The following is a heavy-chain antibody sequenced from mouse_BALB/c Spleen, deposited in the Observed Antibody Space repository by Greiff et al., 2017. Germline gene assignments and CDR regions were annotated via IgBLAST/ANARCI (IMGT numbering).Heavy chain of an antibody. Sequence: QVQLQQSGAELVRPGTSVKISCKASGYAFTNYWLGWVKQRPGHGLEWIGDIYPGSGNTYYNEKFKGKATLTADKSSSTAYMQLSSLTSEDSAVYFCARKLRGGNAMDYWGQGTSVTVSS. CDR3: ARKLRGGNAMDY. D-gene: IGHD1-1*01. J-gene: IGHJ4*01. CDR1: GYAFTNYW. CDR2: IYPGSGNT. V-gene: IGHV1-63*01.